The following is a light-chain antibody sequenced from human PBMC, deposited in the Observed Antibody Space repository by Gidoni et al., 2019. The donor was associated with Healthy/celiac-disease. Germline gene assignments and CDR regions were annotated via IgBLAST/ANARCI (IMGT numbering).Light chain of an antibody. Sequence: QSPGTLSLSPGERATLSCRASQSVSSSYLAWYQQKPGQAPRLLIYGASSRATGIPDRFSGSGSGTDFTLTISRLEPEDVAVYYCQQYGSSPWTFGQGTKVEIK. CDR1: QSVSSSY. CDR2: GAS. V-gene: IGKV3-20*01. CDR3: QQYGSSPWT. J-gene: IGKJ1*01.